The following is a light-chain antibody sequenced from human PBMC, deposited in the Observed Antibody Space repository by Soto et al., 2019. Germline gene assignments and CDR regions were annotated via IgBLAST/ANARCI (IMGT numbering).Light chain of an antibody. CDR1: SSDIGGYNF. Sequence: QSALTQPPSASGSPGQSVTISCTGTSSDIGGYNFVSWYRHHPGKAPQLLIYQVSQRPSGVPDRFSGSKSGNTASLTVSGLQAEDEAEYYCCSYGGSRNYVFGTGNKLTVL. CDR2: QVS. CDR3: CSYGGSRNYV. V-gene: IGLV2-8*01. J-gene: IGLJ1*01.